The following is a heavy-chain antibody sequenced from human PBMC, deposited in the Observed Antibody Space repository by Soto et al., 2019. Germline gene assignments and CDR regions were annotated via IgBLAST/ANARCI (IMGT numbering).Heavy chain of an antibody. D-gene: IGHD2-2*01. V-gene: IGHV4-30-4*01. CDR3: ARAPYRGSNSRGAFDI. Sequence: QVQMEESGPGLVKPSQTLSLTCTVSGGSISSDYYWSWIRQPPGKGLEWMGYIYYSGSTYYNPSLKSRVTISVDTSKNQCSLKLGSVTAADTAVYYCARAPYRGSNSRGAFDIWGPGTMVSVSS. CDR2: IYYSGST. CDR1: GGSISSDYY. J-gene: IGHJ3*02.